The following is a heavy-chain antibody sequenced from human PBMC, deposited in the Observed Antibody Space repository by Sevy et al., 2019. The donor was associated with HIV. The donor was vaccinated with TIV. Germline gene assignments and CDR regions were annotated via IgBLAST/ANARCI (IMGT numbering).Heavy chain of an antibody. CDR1: EFTLSNYW. CDR3: ARSDSLQTPQPDS. Sequence: GGSLRLSCVASEFTLSNYWMHWVRQGPGKGLVWVSRIYSDGTSRSYADFVEGRFTISRDNAENTLYLQMNSLRVEDTAVYYCARSDSLQTPQPDSWGQGTVVTVSS. V-gene: IGHV3-74*01. J-gene: IGHJ4*02. CDR2: IYSDGTSR. D-gene: IGHD2-21*01.